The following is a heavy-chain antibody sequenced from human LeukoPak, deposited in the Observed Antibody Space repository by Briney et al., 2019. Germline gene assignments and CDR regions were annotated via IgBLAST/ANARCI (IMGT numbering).Heavy chain of an antibody. CDR1: GGSISSGSYY. J-gene: IGHJ4*02. CDR3: TRDKEFSGSVSSIRFGY. V-gene: IGHV4-61*02. CDR2: ISPSGNT. Sequence: SETLSLTCTVSGGSISSGSYYWSWIRQPAGKGLEWIGRISPSGNTVYKSSLTGRLTMSLDTSKNQLSLSLSFVTAADTAVYYCTRDKEFSGSVSSIRFGYWGQGALVTVSP. D-gene: IGHD3-10*01.